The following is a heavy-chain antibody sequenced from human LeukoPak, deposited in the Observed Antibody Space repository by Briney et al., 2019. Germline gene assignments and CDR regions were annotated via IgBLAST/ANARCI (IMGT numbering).Heavy chain of an antibody. Sequence: PSETLSLTCTVSGGSMTSYYWSWIRQPPGKGLEWIGYIFYSGSTNYNPSLKSRVTISIDTSKNQFSLKLSSVSAADTAIYYCAKMGNPSLVTADYWGQGTLVTVSS. D-gene: IGHD2-21*02. CDR2: IFYSGST. CDR1: GGSMTSYY. V-gene: IGHV4-59*08. CDR3: AKMGNPSLVTADY. J-gene: IGHJ4*02.